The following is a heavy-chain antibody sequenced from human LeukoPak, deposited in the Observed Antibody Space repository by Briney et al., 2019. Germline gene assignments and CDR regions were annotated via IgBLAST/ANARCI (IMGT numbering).Heavy chain of an antibody. D-gene: IGHD1-26*01. J-gene: IGHJ4*02. CDR2: IWYDGSNK. V-gene: IGHV3-33*01. Sequence: GGSLRLSCAASGFXFSSYGIHWVCQAPGKGLEWVAVIWYDGSNKYYADSVKGRFTISRDNSKNTLYLQMNSLRAEDTAVYYCATSGSYYRFEYWGQGTLVTVSS. CDR1: GFXFSSYG. CDR3: ATSGSYYRFEY.